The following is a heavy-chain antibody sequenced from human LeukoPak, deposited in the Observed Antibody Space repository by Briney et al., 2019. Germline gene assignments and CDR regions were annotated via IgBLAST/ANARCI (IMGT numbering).Heavy chain of an antibody. V-gene: IGHV4-34*01. CDR1: GGSFSGYY. D-gene: IGHD2-2*01. J-gene: IGHJ4*02. Sequence: KPSETLSLTCAVYGGSFSGYYWSWIRQPPGKGLKWIGEINHSGSTNYNPSLKSRVTISVDTSKNQFSLKLSSVTAADTAVYYCARFRLYSSTSCSLDYWGQGTLVTVSS. CDR3: ARFRLYSSTSCSLDY. CDR2: INHSGST.